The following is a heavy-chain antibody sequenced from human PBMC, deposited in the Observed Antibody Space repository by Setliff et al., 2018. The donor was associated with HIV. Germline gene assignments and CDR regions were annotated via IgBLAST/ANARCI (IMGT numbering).Heavy chain of an antibody. V-gene: IGHV3-7*01. Sequence: PGGSLRLSCATSGFTFGDYGMSWVRQSPGKRPEWVANIKKDGSEQYYVDSLKGRFTISRDNAKNSLYLQMRSLKVEDTAVYYCARGAAAHDYWGQGTLVTVSS. CDR1: GFTFGDYG. D-gene: IGHD6-25*01. CDR2: IKKDGSEQ. CDR3: ARGAAAHDY. J-gene: IGHJ4*02.